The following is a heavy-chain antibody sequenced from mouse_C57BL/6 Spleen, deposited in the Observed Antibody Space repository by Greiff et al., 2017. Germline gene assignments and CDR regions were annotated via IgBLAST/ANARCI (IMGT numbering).Heavy chain of an antibody. D-gene: IGHD2-4*01. J-gene: IGHJ3*01. V-gene: IGHV1-81*01. CDR2: IYPRSGNT. CDR3: ARGAYDYEEAWFAY. CDR1: GYTFTSYG. Sequence: VKLQQSGAELARPGASVKLSCKASGYTFTSYGISWVKQRTGQGLEWIGEIYPRSGNTYYNEKFKGKATLTADKSSSTAYMELRSLTSEDSAVYFYARGAYDYEEAWFAYWGQGTLVTVSA.